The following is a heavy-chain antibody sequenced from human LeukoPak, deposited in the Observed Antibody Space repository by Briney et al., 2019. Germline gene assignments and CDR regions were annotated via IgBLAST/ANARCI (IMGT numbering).Heavy chain of an antibody. Sequence: GASVKVSCKASGYTFTGYYMHWVRQAPGQGLEWMGWINPNSGGTNYAQKFQGRVTMTRDTSISTAYMELSRLRSDDTAVYYCASGVGLGYCSGGSCYPLDYWGQGTLVTVSS. V-gene: IGHV1-2*02. CDR2: INPNSGGT. D-gene: IGHD2-15*01. CDR1: GYTFTGYY. J-gene: IGHJ4*02. CDR3: ASGVGLGYCSGGSCYPLDY.